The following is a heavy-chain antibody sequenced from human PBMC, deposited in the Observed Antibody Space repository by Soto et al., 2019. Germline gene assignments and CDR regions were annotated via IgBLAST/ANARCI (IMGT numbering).Heavy chain of an antibody. V-gene: IGHV1-18*01. Sequence: ASVKVSCKASGYTFTSYGISWVRQAPGQGLEWMGWISAYNGNTNYAQKLQGRVTMTTDTSTSTAYMELRSLRSDDTAVYYCAREKRVAAAGTVDYWGQGTLVTVSS. D-gene: IGHD6-13*01. CDR1: GYTFTSYG. CDR2: ISAYNGNT. J-gene: IGHJ4*02. CDR3: AREKRVAAAGTVDY.